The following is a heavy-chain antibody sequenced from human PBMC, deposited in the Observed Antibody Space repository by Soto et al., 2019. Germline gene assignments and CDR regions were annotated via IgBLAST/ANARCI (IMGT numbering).Heavy chain of an antibody. D-gene: IGHD1-1*01. Sequence: SETLSLTCTVSCGSISSGAYYWSWIRQHPGKGLEWIGYIYYSGGTYYNPSLKSRVTISVDKSKNQFSLKLSSVTAADTAVYYCASFPNWKAGFDYWGQGTLVTVSS. CDR3: ASFPNWKAGFDY. J-gene: IGHJ4*02. V-gene: IGHV4-31*03. CDR2: IYYSGGT. CDR1: CGSISSGAYY.